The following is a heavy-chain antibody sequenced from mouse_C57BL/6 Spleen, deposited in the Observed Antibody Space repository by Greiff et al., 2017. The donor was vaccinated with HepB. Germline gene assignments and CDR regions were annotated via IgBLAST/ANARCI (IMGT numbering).Heavy chain of an antibody. V-gene: IGHV1-19*01. CDR2: INPYNGGT. D-gene: IGHD3-2*02. J-gene: IGHJ2*01. Sequence: EVKLQESGPVLVKPGASVKMSCKASGYTFTDYYMNWVKQSHGKSLEWIGVINPYNGGTSYNQKFKGKATLTVDKSSSTAYMELNSLTSEDSAVYYCARIPTAQATDFDYWGQGTTLTVSS. CDR1: GYTFTDYY. CDR3: ARIPTAQATDFDY.